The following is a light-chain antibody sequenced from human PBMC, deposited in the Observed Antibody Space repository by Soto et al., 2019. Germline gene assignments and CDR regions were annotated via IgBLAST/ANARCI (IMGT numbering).Light chain of an antibody. V-gene: IGLV1-44*01. J-gene: IGLJ2*01. CDR3: AAWDDSLNGVV. CDR1: SSNIGTNT. Sequence: QAVVTQPPSASGTPGQRVTISCSGGSSNIGTNTVNWYQQLPGAAPKLLIYRNNQRPSGVPDRFSGSKSGTSASLAIGGLQSEDEADYYCAAWDDSLNGVVFGGGTKLTVL. CDR2: RNN.